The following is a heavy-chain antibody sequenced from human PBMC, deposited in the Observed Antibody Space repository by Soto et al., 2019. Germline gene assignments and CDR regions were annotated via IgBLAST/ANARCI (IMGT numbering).Heavy chain of an antibody. Sequence: ASVKGYLKPASSTLTSSGISLVRQAPGQGLEWMGWISAYNGNTNYAQKLQGRVTMTTDTSTSTAYMELRSLRSDDTAVYYCARDYGGSYYGVDYWGQGTLVTVSS. J-gene: IGHJ4*02. V-gene: IGHV1-18*04. CDR3: ARDYGGSYYGVDY. CDR2: ISAYNGNT. CDR1: SSTLTSSG. D-gene: IGHD1-26*01.